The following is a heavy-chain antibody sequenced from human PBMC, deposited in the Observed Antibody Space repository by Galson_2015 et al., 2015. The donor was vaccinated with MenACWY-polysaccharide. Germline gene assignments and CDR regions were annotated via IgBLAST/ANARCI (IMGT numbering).Heavy chain of an antibody. CDR3: ARGHYGMDV. J-gene: IGHJ6*02. CDR2: IKKDGGEK. CDR1: GFTFSNYW. Sequence: SLRLFCAASGFTFSNYWMSWLRQAPGKGLEWVANIKKDGGEKYYVDSVKGRFTISRDNAKNSLYLQMYSLRVEDTAVFYCARGHYGMDVWGQGTTVTVSS. V-gene: IGHV3-7*01.